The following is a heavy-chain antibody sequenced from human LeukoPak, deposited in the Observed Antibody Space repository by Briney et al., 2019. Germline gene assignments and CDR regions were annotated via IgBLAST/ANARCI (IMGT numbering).Heavy chain of an antibody. D-gene: IGHD7-27*01. CDR3: ARGPPNWGYDY. CDR1: GYTFTSYD. Sequence: ASVRVSCKASGYTFTSYDFNWVRQATGQRPEWMGWMSPNSGDTGYAQKFQDRVTMTRNTSISTAYMELSSLRSDDTAVYYCARGPPNWGYDYWGPGTLVTVSS. CDR2: MSPNSGDT. J-gene: IGHJ4*02. V-gene: IGHV1-8*01.